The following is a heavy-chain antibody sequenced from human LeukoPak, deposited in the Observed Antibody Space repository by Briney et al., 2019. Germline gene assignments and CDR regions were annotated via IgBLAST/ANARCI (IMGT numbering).Heavy chain of an antibody. Sequence: ASVKVSCKASGYTFSGYYLHWVRQASGQGLEWMGWINPNSGGTNSAQKFQGRVTMTRDTSIITAYMELSRLRSDDTAVYFCARGYYDSSDYEYFQHWGQGTQVTVSS. V-gene: IGHV1-2*02. CDR2: INPNSGGT. CDR3: ARGYYDSSDYEYFQH. D-gene: IGHD3-22*01. CDR1: GYTFSGYY. J-gene: IGHJ1*01.